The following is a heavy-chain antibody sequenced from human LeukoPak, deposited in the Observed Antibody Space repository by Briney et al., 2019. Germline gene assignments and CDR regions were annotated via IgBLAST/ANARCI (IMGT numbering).Heavy chain of an antibody. V-gene: IGHV3-53*01. CDR3: ARGMTTVTYFDS. J-gene: IGHJ4*02. Sequence: PGGSLRLSCAASVLTVSSSYMSWVRQAPGKGLEWVSVIYSGGTTSYADSMKGRFTISRDNSKNTLYLQMNSLRAEDTAVYYCARGMTTVTYFDSWGQGTLVTVSS. CDR1: VLTVSSSY. D-gene: IGHD4-17*01. CDR2: IYSGGTT.